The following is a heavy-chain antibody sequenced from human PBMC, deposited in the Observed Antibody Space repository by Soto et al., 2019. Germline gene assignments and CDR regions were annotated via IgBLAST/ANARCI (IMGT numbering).Heavy chain of an antibody. D-gene: IGHD6-19*01. J-gene: IGHJ4*02. V-gene: IGHV2-5*01. CDR1: GFSIRDFAVG. CDR2: IYWNDNE. Sequence: QITLKESGPTLVKPTQTLTLTCTFSGFSIRDFAVGVGWIRQPPGKALEWLAFIYWNDNEYYSPSLRSRLTINKDTSKNQVVITMTNMDPVDTATYYCAHGSGWLFDYWGQGTLVTVSS. CDR3: AHGSGWLFDY.